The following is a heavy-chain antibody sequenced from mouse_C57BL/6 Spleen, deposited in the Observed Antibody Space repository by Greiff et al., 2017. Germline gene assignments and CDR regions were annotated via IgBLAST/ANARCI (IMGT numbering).Heavy chain of an antibody. Sequence: EVQLQESGAELVKPGASVQLSCTASGFNIKDYYMHWVKQRTEQGLEWIGRIDPEDGETTYAPTFQGKATITADTSSNTAYLQLSSLTSEDTAVYYCASPLYGSSYVVYYAMDYWGQGTSVTVSS. V-gene: IGHV14-2*01. CDR1: GFNIKDYY. J-gene: IGHJ4*01. CDR3: ASPLYGSSYVVYYAMDY. CDR2: IDPEDGET. D-gene: IGHD1-1*01.